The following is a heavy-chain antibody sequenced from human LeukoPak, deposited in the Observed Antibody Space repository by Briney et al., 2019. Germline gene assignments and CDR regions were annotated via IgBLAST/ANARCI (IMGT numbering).Heavy chain of an antibody. J-gene: IGHJ6*03. Sequence: SETLSLTCTVSDYSITRGYYWGWVRQPPGKGLEWIGNIYHSGSTSYNPSLKSRLTLSVDTSRNQFSLTLTSVTAADTAVYYCAREMYYYGSASQEYYYYMDVWGKGTTVTVSS. D-gene: IGHD3-10*01. CDR2: IYHSGST. CDR1: DYSITRGYY. V-gene: IGHV4-38-2*02. CDR3: AREMYYYGSASQEYYYYMDV.